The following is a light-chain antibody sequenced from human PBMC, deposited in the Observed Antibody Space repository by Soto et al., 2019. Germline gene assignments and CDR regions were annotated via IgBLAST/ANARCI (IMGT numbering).Light chain of an antibody. V-gene: IGKV1-5*01. CDR3: QQYNSYSPRT. Sequence: DIQMTQSPSTLSASVGYRVTITCRSRHSISSWLAWYQQKPGKAPKLLIYDASSLESGVPSRFSGSGSGTEFTLTISSLQPDDFATYYCQQYNSYSPRTFGQGTKVDI. CDR2: DAS. CDR1: HSISSW. J-gene: IGKJ1*01.